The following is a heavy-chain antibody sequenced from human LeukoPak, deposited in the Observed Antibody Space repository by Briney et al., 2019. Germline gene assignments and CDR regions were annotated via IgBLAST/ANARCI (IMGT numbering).Heavy chain of an antibody. CDR1: GYTFTGYY. V-gene: IGHV1-2*06. D-gene: IGHD3-22*01. Sequence: ASVEVSCKASGYTFTGYYIPWVRQAPGQGLEWMGRINPNCGGTSDAQKFQGRVTMTRDTSISTAYMELSRLRSDDTAVYYCARDLEDSSGYYYYYYYMDVWGKGTTVTVSS. J-gene: IGHJ6*03. CDR3: ARDLEDSSGYYYYYYYMDV. CDR2: INPNCGGT.